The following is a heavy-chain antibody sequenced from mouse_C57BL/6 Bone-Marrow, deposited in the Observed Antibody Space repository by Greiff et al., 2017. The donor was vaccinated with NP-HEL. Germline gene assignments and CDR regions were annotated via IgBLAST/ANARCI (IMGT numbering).Heavy chain of an antibody. CDR1: GYAFSSYW. J-gene: IGHJ3*01. V-gene: IGHV1-80*01. CDR2: IYPGDGDT. Sequence: QVQLQQSGAELVKPGASVKISCKASGYAFSSYWMNWVKQRPGKGLEWIGQIYPGDGDTNYNQKFKGKATLTVDTSSSTAYMELHSLTSEDSAVYFCARTGDLWFAYWGQGTLVTVSA. CDR3: ARTGDLWFAY.